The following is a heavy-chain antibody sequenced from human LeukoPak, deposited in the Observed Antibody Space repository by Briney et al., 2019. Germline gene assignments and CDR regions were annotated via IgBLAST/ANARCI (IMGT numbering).Heavy chain of an antibody. CDR1: GGSISSSSYY. D-gene: IGHD4-17*01. J-gene: IGHJ4*02. Sequence: PSETLSLTCTVSGGSISSSSYYWGWIRQPPGKGLEWIGSIYYSGSTYYNPSLKSRVTISVDTSKNQFSLKLSSVTAADTAVYYCARSRTTVTTPFDYWGQGTLVTVSS. V-gene: IGHV4-39*01. CDR2: IYYSGST. CDR3: ARSRTTVTTPFDY.